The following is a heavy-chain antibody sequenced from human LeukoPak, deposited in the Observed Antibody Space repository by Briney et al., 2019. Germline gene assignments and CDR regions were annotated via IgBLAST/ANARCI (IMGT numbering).Heavy chain of an antibody. CDR3: AKGTYYYDSSGYYLDC. CDR2: IRSKNYGGAI. Sequence: GGSLRLSCTTSGFTFGDYAMSWFRQAPGKGLEWVGFIRSKNYGGAIEYAASVKGRFTISRDNAKNSLYLQMNSLRAEDTALYYCAKGTYYYDSSGYYLDCWGQGTLVTVSS. CDR1: GFTFGDYA. D-gene: IGHD3-22*01. V-gene: IGHV3-49*03. J-gene: IGHJ4*02.